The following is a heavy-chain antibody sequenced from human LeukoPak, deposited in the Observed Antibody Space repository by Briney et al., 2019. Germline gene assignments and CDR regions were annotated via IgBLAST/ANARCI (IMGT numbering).Heavy chain of an antibody. J-gene: IGHJ4*02. D-gene: IGHD6-13*01. CDR1: GFTFSNYN. Sequence: PGGSLRLSCAAAGFTFSNYNMIWVRQAPGKGLEWVSVISGSGDSSKYADSVKGRFTISRDNSKNTLYLQMNSLRAEDTAVYYCAKTLGSSTWLHFDYWGQGTLVAVSS. CDR2: ISGSGDSS. CDR3: AKTLGSSTWLHFDY. V-gene: IGHV3-23*01.